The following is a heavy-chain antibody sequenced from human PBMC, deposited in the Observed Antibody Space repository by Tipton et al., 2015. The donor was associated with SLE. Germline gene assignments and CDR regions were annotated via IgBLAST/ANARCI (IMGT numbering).Heavy chain of an antibody. Sequence: TLSLTCTVSGGSISSYYWSWIRQPPGKGLEWIGYIQITATTNYNPSLKSRVTISVDTAKNQYSLKVNSVTAADTAVYFCARRDYSSGWDYFDHWGRGTLVTVSS. J-gene: IGHJ4*02. V-gene: IGHV4-59*01. CDR1: GGSISSYY. CDR2: IQITATT. D-gene: IGHD6-19*01. CDR3: ARRDYSSGWDYFDH.